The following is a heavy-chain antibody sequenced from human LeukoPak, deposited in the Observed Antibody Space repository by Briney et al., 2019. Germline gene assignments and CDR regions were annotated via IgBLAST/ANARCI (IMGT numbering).Heavy chain of an antibody. CDR3: ARHAGSRFDP. CDR2: IDPSDSYT. V-gene: IGHV5-10-1*01. D-gene: IGHD3-10*01. CDR1: GYSFTSYW. Sequence: TGESLKISCKGSGYSFTSYWISWVRQMPGKGLEWMGRIDPSDSYTNYSPSFQGHVTISADKSISTAYLQWSSLKASDTAMYYCARHAGSRFDPWGQGTLVTVSS. J-gene: IGHJ5*02.